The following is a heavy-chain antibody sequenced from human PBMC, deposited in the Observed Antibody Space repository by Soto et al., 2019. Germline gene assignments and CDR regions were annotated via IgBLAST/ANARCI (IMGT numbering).Heavy chain of an antibody. D-gene: IGHD6-13*01. CDR1: GFTFSSYE. J-gene: IGHJ6*02. Sequence: EVQLVESGGGLVQPGGSLRLSCAASGFTFSSYEMNWVRQAPGKGLEWVSFISSSGSTIYYADSVKGRFTISRDNAKNSLYLQMNSLRAEDTAVYYCAKGSGSSWSYYYYYGMDVWGQGTTVTVSS. CDR3: AKGSGSSWSYYYYYGMDV. CDR2: ISSSGSTI. V-gene: IGHV3-48*03.